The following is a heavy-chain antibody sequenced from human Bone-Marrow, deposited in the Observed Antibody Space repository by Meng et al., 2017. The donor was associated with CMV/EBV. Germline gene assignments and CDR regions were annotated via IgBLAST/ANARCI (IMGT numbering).Heavy chain of an antibody. Sequence: GSLRLSCTVSGGSINSYYWSWIRQPPGKALEWIGYIYYIGSTSYNPSLKSRVTISIDTSKNQFSLRLSSATAADTAVYYCARGRTPYCSSTSCYSWYFDLWGRGTLVTVSS. CDR2: IYYIGST. D-gene: IGHD2-2*02. CDR1: GGSINSYY. J-gene: IGHJ2*01. CDR3: ARGRTPYCSSTSCYSWYFDL. V-gene: IGHV4-59*01.